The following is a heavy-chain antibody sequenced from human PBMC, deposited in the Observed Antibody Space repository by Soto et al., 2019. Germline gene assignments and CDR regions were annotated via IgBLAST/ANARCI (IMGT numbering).Heavy chain of an antibody. Sequence: GGSLRLSCAASGFTVSSNYMSWVRQAPGKGLEWVSVIYSGGSTYYADSVKGRFTISRDNSKNTLYLQMNSLRAEDTAVYYCARVVAATPRSDYWGQGTLVTVSS. CDR1: GFTVSSNY. J-gene: IGHJ4*02. CDR3: ARVVAATPRSDY. CDR2: IYSGGST. V-gene: IGHV3-66*01. D-gene: IGHD2-15*01.